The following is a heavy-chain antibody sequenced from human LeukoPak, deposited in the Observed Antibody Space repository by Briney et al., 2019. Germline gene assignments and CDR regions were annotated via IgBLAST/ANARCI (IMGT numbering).Heavy chain of an antibody. Sequence: ASVKVSCKASGYTFTSYDINWVRQANGQGLEWMGWMNHNSGNTGYIQKFQGRVTMTRNTSITTPYMELSSLRSEDTAVFYCARVVVRSTHDAFDIWGQGTMVTVSS. V-gene: IGHV1-8*01. J-gene: IGHJ3*02. D-gene: IGHD1-26*01. CDR2: MNHNSGNT. CDR3: ARVVVRSTHDAFDI. CDR1: GYTFTSYD.